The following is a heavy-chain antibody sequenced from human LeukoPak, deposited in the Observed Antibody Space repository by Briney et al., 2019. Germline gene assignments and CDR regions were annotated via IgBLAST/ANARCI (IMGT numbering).Heavy chain of an antibody. Sequence: ASVKVSCKASGYTFTHYAVHWVRQAPGQRLEWMGWTNVGNDYTESSQKFQDRLTITSDTAATTVYMELSSLRSEDTAVYYCARDDFSTYPGLNYFDYWGQGSLVTVSS. D-gene: IGHD4-11*01. J-gene: IGHJ4*02. CDR2: TNVGNDYT. CDR3: ARDDFSTYPGLNYFDY. V-gene: IGHV1-3*01. CDR1: GYTFTHYA.